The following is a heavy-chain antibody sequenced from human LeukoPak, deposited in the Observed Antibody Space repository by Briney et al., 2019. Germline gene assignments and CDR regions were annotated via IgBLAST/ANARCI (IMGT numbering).Heavy chain of an antibody. CDR2: IYPGDSDT. CDR1: GYSFTNYW. Sequence: GESLKISCKGSGYSFTNYWISWVRQMPGKGLEWIGIIYPGDSDTRYSPSFQGQVTISAGKSISTAYLQWSSLKASDTAMYYCARILSSGWHFDYWGQGTLVTVSS. D-gene: IGHD6-19*01. V-gene: IGHV5-51*01. CDR3: ARILSSGWHFDY. J-gene: IGHJ4*02.